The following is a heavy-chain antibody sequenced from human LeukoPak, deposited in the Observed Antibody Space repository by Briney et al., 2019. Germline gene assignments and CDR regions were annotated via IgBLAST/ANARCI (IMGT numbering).Heavy chain of an antibody. D-gene: IGHD6-19*01. Sequence: GGSLRLSCTVSGFSINTSGMSWVRQAQGKGLQTISAISVDGESAYYADSVKGRFTISRDNSKNTLYLQMNSLRVEDTAVYYCAPAFGSGWYPHWGQGSLVSVSS. CDR2: ISVDGESA. CDR3: APAFGSGWYPH. J-gene: IGHJ4*02. CDR1: GFSINTSG. V-gene: IGHV3-23*01.